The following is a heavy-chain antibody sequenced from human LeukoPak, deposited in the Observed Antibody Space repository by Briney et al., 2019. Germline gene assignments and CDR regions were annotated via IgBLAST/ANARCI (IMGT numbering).Heavy chain of an antibody. CDR2: INHSGST. CDR3: ARSLGNWGSVGY. V-gene: IGHV4-34*01. D-gene: IGHD7-27*01. J-gene: IGHJ4*02. CDR1: GGSISSYY. Sequence: PSETLSLTCTVSGGSISSYYWSWIRQPPGKGLEWIGEINHSGSTNYNPSLKSRVTISVDTSKNQFSLKLSSVTAADTAVYYCARSLGNWGSVGYWGQGTLVTVSS.